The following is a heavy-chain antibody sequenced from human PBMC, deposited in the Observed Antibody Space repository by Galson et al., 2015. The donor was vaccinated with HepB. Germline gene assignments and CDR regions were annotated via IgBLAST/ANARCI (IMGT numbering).Heavy chain of an antibody. V-gene: IGHV3-30*18. CDR2: ISYDGSNK. J-gene: IGHJ4*02. CDR3: AQGVFSSNCV. D-gene: IGHD6-13*01. Sequence: SLRLSCAASGFSFSGFGMHWVRQAPGKGLEWVAAISYDGSNKYYADSVKGRFTISRDNSKNTLYLQMNSLRAEDTAVHYCAQGVFSSNCVWGQGTLVTVSS. CDR1: GFSFSGFG.